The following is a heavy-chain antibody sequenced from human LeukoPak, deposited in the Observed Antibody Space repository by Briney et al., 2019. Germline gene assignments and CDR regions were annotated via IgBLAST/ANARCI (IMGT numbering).Heavy chain of an antibody. D-gene: IGHD6-13*01. CDR3: AKDRETTASGTFGY. V-gene: IGHV3-30*18. J-gene: IGHJ4*02. Sequence: GRSLRLSCAASGVTFRSYGRHCVRQAPGKGLEWAAVISDDGSNKKYADSVKGRFTISRDNSNNTLFLQMNSLRAEDTAVYYCAKDRETTASGTFGYWGQGALVTVSS. CDR2: ISDDGSNK. CDR1: GVTFRSYG.